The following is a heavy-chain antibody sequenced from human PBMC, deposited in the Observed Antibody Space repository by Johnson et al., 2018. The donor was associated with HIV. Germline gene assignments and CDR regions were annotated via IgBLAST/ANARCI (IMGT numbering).Heavy chain of an antibody. CDR1: GFVFSDSH. V-gene: IGHV3-7*01. D-gene: IGHD4-11*01. J-gene: IGHJ3*02. CDR2: IKQGGSEK. CDR3: VRAGYSNYDRAFDI. Sequence: VQLVESGGDLVKPGGSLRVSCLASGFVFSDSHMSWVRQAPGKGLEWVANIKQGGSEKYYVDSVKGRFSISRDNAKNSLYLQMNSLRAEDTALYYCVRAGYSNYDRAFDIWGQGTMVTVSS.